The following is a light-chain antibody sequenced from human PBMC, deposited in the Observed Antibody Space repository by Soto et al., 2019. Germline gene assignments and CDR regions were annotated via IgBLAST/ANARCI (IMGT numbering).Light chain of an antibody. J-gene: IGLJ1*01. CDR3: SSYTSSSTLV. V-gene: IGLV2-14*01. CDR1: SSDVGGYNY. Sequence: QYVLTQPASVYGSPGQLITISCTGTSSDVGGYNYVSWYQQHPGKAPKLMIYDVSNRPSGVSNRFSGSKSGNTASLTISGLQAEDEADYYCSSYTSSSTLVFGTGTKVTVL. CDR2: DVS.